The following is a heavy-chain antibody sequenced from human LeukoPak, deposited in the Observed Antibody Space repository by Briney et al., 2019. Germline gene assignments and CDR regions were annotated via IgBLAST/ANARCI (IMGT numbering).Heavy chain of an antibody. Sequence: SVKVSCKASGGTFSSYAISWVRQAPGHGLEWMGRIIPILGIANYAQKFQGRVTITADKSTSTAYMELSSLRSEDTAVYYCARDTTVVTEYYFDYWGQGTLVTVSS. CDR2: IIPILGIA. CDR3: ARDTTVVTEYYFDY. V-gene: IGHV1-69*04. CDR1: GGTFSSYA. J-gene: IGHJ4*02. D-gene: IGHD4-23*01.